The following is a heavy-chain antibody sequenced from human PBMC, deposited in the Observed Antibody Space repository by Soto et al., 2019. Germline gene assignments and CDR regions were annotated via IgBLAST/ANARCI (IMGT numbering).Heavy chain of an antibody. CDR2: ISSSSSYI. J-gene: IGHJ4*02. CDR3: ARETYYYDSSGYYPYYFDY. CDR1: GFTFSSYS. D-gene: IGHD3-22*01. Sequence: EVQLVESGGGLVKPGGSLRLSCAASGFTFSSYSMNWVRQAPGKGLEWVSSISSSSSYIHYADAVKGRFTISRDNAKNSLYLQMNSLRAEDTAVYYCARETYYYDSSGYYPYYFDYWGQGTLVTVSS. V-gene: IGHV3-21*01.